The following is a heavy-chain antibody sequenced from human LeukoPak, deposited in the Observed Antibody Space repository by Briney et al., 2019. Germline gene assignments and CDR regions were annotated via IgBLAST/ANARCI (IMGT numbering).Heavy chain of an antibody. CDR2: IYSGGST. CDR1: GFTVSSNY. J-gene: IGHJ3*02. Sequence: GGSLRLSCAASGFTVSSNYMSWVRQAPGKGLEWVSVIYSGGSTYYADSVKGRFTISRDNSKNTLYLQMNSLRAEDTAVYYCARDGPYYDNNAFDIWGQGTMVTVSS. D-gene: IGHD3-3*01. V-gene: IGHV3-53*01. CDR3: ARDGPYYDNNAFDI.